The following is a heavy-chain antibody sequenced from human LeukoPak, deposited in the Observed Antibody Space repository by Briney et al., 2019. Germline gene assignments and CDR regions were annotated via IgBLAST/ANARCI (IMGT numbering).Heavy chain of an antibody. V-gene: IGHV1-2*02. CDR1: GYTFTDYY. D-gene: IGHD3-10*01. J-gene: IGHJ6*02. CDR3: AREQYGSGSSPYYYGMDV. Sequence: ASVKVSCKASGYTFTDYYTHWVRQAPGQGLEWMGWINPNNGGTNYAQKFQGRVTMTRDTSISTAYMELSRLRSDDTAVYYCAREQYGSGSSPYYYGMDVWGQGTTVTVSS. CDR2: INPNNGGT.